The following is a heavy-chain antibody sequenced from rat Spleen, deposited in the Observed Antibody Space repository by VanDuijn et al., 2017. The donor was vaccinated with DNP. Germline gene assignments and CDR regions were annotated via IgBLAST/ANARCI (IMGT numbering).Heavy chain of an antibody. CDR3: VRWNSGHFDY. V-gene: IGHV5-22*01. CDR1: GFTFSNSD. J-gene: IGHJ2*01. CDR2: IGSDAYAP. Sequence: EVQLVESGGGLVQPGRSMKLSCAASGFTFSNSDMAWVRQAPTKGLEWVAYIGSDAYAPYYGDSVKGRFTISRDNAKSTLYLQMNSLRSEDMATYYCVRWNSGHFDYWGQGVMVTVSS. D-gene: IGHD4-3*01.